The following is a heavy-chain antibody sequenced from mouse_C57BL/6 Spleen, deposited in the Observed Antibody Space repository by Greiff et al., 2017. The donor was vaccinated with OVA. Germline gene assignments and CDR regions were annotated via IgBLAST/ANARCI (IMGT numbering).Heavy chain of an antibody. Sequence: EVNVVESGGGLVKPGGSLKLSCAASGFTFSDYGMHWVRQAPEKGLEWVAYISSGSSTIYYADTVKGRFTISRDNAKNTLFLQMTSLRSEDTAMYYCARGYDYDGAYAMDYWGQGTSVTVSS. CDR2: ISSGSSTI. D-gene: IGHD2-4*01. V-gene: IGHV5-17*01. CDR1: GFTFSDYG. CDR3: ARGYDYDGAYAMDY. J-gene: IGHJ4*01.